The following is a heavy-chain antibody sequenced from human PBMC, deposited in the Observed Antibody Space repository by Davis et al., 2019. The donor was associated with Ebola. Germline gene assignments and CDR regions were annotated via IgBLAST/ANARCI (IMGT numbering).Heavy chain of an antibody. CDR1: VYTFTSYG. J-gene: IGHJ4*02. CDR3: TRAPNYDVLTGTSSYYFDS. V-gene: IGHV1-18*04. Sequence: SVNVSRKCSVYTFTSYGLVWVRKAAGLGLEWMGWISGFNTNTNFAQKFQGRVTVSKDTSTNTAYMDLRSLTSDDTAIYCCTRAPNYDVLTGTSSYYFDSWGQGTLVTVSS. D-gene: IGHD3-9*01. CDR2: ISGFNTNT.